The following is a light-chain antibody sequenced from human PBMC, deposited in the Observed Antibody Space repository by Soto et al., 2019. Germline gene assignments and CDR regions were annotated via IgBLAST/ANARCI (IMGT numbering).Light chain of an antibody. CDR2: WAS. CDR3: QQYYSTSSVT. CDR1: QSVLYSSNNKNY. V-gene: IGKV4-1*01. J-gene: IGKJ4*01. Sequence: DIVMTQSPDSLAVSLGERATINCKSSQSVLYSSNNKNYFAWYQQKPGQPPKLLIYWASTRESGVPDRFSGSGSGTDFTLTISSLQAEDVAVYHCQQYYSTSSVTFGGGTKVEIK.